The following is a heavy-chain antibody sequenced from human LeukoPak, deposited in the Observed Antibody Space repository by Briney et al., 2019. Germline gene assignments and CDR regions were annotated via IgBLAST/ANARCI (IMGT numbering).Heavy chain of an antibody. CDR1: GFTFSSYG. D-gene: IGHD6-13*01. CDR2: IRYDGSNK. CDR3: GKGGWGVAAAGTFDY. J-gene: IGHJ4*02. V-gene: IGHV3-30*02. Sequence: PGGSLRLSCAASGFTFSSYGMHWVRQAPGKGLEWVAFIRYDGSNKYYADSVKGRFTISRDNSKNTLYLQMNSLRAEDTAVHYCGKGGWGVAAAGTFDYWGQGTLVTVSS.